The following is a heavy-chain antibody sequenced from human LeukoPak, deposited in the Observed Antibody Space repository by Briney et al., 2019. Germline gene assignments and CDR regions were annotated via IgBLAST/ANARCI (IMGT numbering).Heavy chain of an antibody. CDR1: GFTFSSYG. D-gene: IGHD3-16*01. Sequence: GGSLRLSCAASGFTFSSYGMHWVRQAPGKGLEWVAVIWYDGSNKYYADSVKGRFTISRDNSKNTLYLQMNSLRAEDTAVYCCAREFGGGYGGFDYWGQGTLVTVSS. V-gene: IGHV3-33*01. CDR2: IWYDGSNK. CDR3: AREFGGGYGGFDY. J-gene: IGHJ4*02.